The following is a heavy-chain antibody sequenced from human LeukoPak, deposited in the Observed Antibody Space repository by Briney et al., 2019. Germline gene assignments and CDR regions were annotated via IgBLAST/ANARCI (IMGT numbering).Heavy chain of an antibody. CDR2: IDSNGRTI. Sequence: RPGGSLRLSCAASGFTFSSYWMHWVRQAPGKGLVWVSRIDSNGRTINYADSVKGRFTISRDNSKSTLCLQMNSLRAEDTAVYYCAKQLRYCSDGSCYFPYWGQGTLVTVSS. J-gene: IGHJ4*02. D-gene: IGHD2-15*01. CDR1: GFTFSSYW. CDR3: AKQLRYCSDGSCYFPY. V-gene: IGHV3-74*01.